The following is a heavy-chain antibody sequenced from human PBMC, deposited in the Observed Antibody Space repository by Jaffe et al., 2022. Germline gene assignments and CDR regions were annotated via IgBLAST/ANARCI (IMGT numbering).Heavy chain of an antibody. CDR1: GFTFSSYW. J-gene: IGHJ5*02. CDR2: INSDGTTT. Sequence: EVKLVESGGGLVQPGGSLRLSCAASGFTFSSYWMHWVRQAPGKGLVWVSRINSDGTTTTYADSVKGRFTISRDNAKNTLYLQLNSLRAEDTAVYYCARVLMGFCNGGSCHRWFDPWGQGTLVTVSS. CDR3: ARVLMGFCNGGSCHRWFDP. D-gene: IGHD2-15*01. V-gene: IGHV3-74*01.